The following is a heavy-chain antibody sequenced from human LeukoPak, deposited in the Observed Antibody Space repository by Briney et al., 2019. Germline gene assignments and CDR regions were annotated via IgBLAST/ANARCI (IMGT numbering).Heavy chain of an antibody. V-gene: IGHV3-23*01. CDR3: AKDRGRPYCSGGSCYQRDAFDI. CDR1: GFTFSSYS. J-gene: IGHJ3*02. Sequence: PGGSLRLYCAASGFTFSSYSMNWVRQAPGKGLEWVSAISGSGGSTYYADSVKGRFTISRDNSKNTLYLQMNSLRAEDTAVYYCAKDRGRPYCSGGSCYQRDAFDIWGQGTMVTVSS. CDR2: ISGSGGST. D-gene: IGHD2-15*01.